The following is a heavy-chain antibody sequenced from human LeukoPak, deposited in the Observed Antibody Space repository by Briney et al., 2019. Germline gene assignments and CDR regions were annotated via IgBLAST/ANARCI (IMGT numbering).Heavy chain of an antibody. CDR2: INPNSGGT. CDR3: ARAIGYSSSWYHFGDY. J-gene: IGHJ4*02. V-gene: IGHV1-2*02. Sequence: ASVKVSCKASGYTFTAYYMHWVRQAPGQGLEWMGWINPNSGGTNYAQKFQGRVTMTRDTSISTAYMELSRLRSDDTAVYYCARAIGYSSSWYHFGDYWGQGTLVTVSS. D-gene: IGHD6-13*01. CDR1: GYTFTAYY.